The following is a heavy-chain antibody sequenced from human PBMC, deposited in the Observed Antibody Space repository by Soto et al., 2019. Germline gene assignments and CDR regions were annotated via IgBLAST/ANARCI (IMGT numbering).Heavy chain of an antibody. D-gene: IGHD4-4*01. CDR2: MNSGGRS. CDR3: AKDRISTVSWFDP. J-gene: IGHJ5*02. V-gene: IGHV3-23*01. Sequence: GGSLRLSCAASGFTFSNYSMSWVRQAPGKGLEWVSGMNSGGRSYYADSVKGRFTISRDTSKNMLYLQMNSLRAEDTAVYYCAKDRISTVSWFDPWGQGTLVTVSS. CDR1: GFTFSNYS.